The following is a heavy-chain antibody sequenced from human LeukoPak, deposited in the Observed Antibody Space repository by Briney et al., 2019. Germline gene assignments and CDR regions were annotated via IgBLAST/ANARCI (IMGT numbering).Heavy chain of an antibody. Sequence: PSETLSLTCAVYGGSFSGYYWSWNRQPPGKGLEWIGEINHSGSTNYNPSLKSRVTISVDTSKNQFSLKLSSVTAADTAVYYCARGLERSTPFDYWGQGTLVTVSS. D-gene: IGHD1-1*01. J-gene: IGHJ4*02. CDR1: GGSFSGYY. CDR2: INHSGST. CDR3: ARGLERSTPFDY. V-gene: IGHV4-34*01.